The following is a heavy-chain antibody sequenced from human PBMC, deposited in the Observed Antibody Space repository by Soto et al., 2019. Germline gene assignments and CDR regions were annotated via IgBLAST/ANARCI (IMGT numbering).Heavy chain of an antibody. V-gene: IGHV3-73*02. Sequence: VQLVESGGGLVQPGGSLKLSCAASGFTFSGSAMHWVRQASGKGLEWVGRIRSKPNNYATEYTESMKGRFTISRDDSKNTAYLQMNSVKTEDTAVYYRVSRRGIVTAGPIFDYWGQGTLVTVSS. J-gene: IGHJ4*02. CDR1: GFTFSGSA. CDR2: IRSKPNNYAT. CDR3: VSRRGIVTAGPIFDY. D-gene: IGHD6-13*01.